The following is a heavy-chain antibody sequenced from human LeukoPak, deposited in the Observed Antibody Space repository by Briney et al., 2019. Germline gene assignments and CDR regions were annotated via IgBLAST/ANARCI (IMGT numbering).Heavy chain of an antibody. CDR1: GFTVSSDF. J-gene: IGHJ4*02. V-gene: IGHV3-66*01. Sequence: GGSLRLSCAASGFTVSSDFMIWVRQAPGRGLEWVSILYSGGNTYYGGSVKGRFTISRDNSKNTLYLQMNSLRAEDTAVYYCARDPDGYRQGHHFDYWGQGTLVTVSS. CDR2: LYSGGNT. CDR3: ARDPDGYRQGHHFDY. D-gene: IGHD5-18*01.